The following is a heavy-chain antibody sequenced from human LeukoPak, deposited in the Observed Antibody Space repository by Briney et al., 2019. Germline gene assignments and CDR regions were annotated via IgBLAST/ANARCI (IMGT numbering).Heavy chain of an antibody. Sequence: SVKVCCKASGGTFSSYAISWVRQAPGQGLEWMGGIIPIFGTANYAQKFQGRVTITADESTSTAYMELSSLRSEDTAVYYCARDHVDYYDSSGPHAFDIWGQGTMVTVSS. J-gene: IGHJ3*02. D-gene: IGHD3-22*01. CDR2: IIPIFGTA. CDR3: ARDHVDYYDSSGPHAFDI. CDR1: GGTFSSYA. V-gene: IGHV1-69*13.